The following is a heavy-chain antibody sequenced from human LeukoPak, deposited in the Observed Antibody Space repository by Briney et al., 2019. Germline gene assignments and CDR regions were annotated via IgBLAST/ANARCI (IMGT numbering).Heavy chain of an antibody. D-gene: IGHD2-21*02. V-gene: IGHV4-59*01. CDR2: IYYSGST. J-gene: IGHJ5*02. CDR1: GGSISSNY. Sequence: PSETLSLTCTVSGGSISSNYWSWIRQPPGKGLEWIGYIYYSGSTNYNPSLKSRVTISVDTSKNQFSLKLSSVTAADTAVYYCARQKGGGDGANWFDPWGQGTLVTVSS. CDR3: ARQKGGGDGANWFDP.